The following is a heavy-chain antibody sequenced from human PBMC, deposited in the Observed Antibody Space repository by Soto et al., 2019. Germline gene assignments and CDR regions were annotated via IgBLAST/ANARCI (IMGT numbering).Heavy chain of an antibody. J-gene: IGHJ4*02. V-gene: IGHV1-2*02. CDR1: GYIFTGYY. Sequence: ASVKVSCKASGYIFTGYYMHWVRQAPGQGLEWMGWINPNSGGTNYAQKFQGRVTMTRDTSISTAYMELSRLRSDDTGVYYCARGRSGQIVVFYWGQGTPVTVSS. D-gene: IGHD1-26*01. CDR2: INPNSGGT. CDR3: ARGRSGQIVVFY.